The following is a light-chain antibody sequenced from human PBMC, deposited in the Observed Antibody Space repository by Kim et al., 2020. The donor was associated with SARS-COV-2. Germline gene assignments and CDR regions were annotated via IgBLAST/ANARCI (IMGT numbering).Light chain of an antibody. CDR3: QHRSDWPLT. Sequence: LSPGERATLSCRASRRVSSYLAWYQQKPGQAPRLLIYDASNRATGIPARFSGSGSGTDFTLTISSLEPEDFAVYYCQHRSDWPLTFGGGTKVDIK. CDR1: RRVSSY. CDR2: DAS. V-gene: IGKV3-11*01. J-gene: IGKJ4*01.